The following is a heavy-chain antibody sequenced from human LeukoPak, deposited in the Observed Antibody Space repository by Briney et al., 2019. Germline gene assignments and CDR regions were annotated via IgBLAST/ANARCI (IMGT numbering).Heavy chain of an antibody. V-gene: IGHV3-21*01. Sequence: GGSLRLSCAASGFTFSSYSMNWVRQAPGKGLEWVSSISSSSSYIYYADSVKGRFTISRDNAKNSLYLQMNSLRAEDTAVYYCARDLNFPDLLLVQDYWGQGTLVTVSS. CDR1: GFTFSSYS. CDR2: ISSSSSYI. CDR3: ARDLNFPDLLLVQDY. J-gene: IGHJ4*02. D-gene: IGHD2-2*01.